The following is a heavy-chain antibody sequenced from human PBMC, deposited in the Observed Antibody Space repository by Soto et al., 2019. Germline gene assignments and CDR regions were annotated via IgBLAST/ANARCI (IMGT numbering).Heavy chain of an antibody. Sequence: ASVKVSCKASGYTFTSYDINWVRQATGQGLERMGWMNPNSGNTGYAQKFQGRVTMTRNTSISTAYMELSSLRSEDTAVYYCARVGRTTIAFDIWGQGIMVTVSS. CDR1: GYTFTSYD. CDR2: MNPNSGNT. J-gene: IGHJ3*02. CDR3: ARVGRTTIAFDI. V-gene: IGHV1-8*01. D-gene: IGHD4-17*01.